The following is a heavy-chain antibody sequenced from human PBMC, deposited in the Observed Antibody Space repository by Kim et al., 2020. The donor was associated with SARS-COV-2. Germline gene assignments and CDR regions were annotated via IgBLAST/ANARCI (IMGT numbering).Heavy chain of an antibody. Sequence: GGSLRLSCAASGFTFSSYAMSWVRQAPGKGLEWVSVIYSGGSSTYYADSVKGRFTISRDNSKNTLYLQMNSLRAEDTAVYYCAKAPYSGYGWGYYYYGMDVWGQGTTVTVSS. J-gene: IGHJ6*02. V-gene: IGHV3-23*03. CDR3: AKAPYSGYGWGYYYYGMDV. D-gene: IGHD5-12*01. CDR2: IYSGGSST. CDR1: GFTFSSYA.